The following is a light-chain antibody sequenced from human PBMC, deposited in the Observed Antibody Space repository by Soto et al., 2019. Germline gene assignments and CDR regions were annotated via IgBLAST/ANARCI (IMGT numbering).Light chain of an antibody. CDR3: QQYKTYSYT. J-gene: IGKJ2*01. CDR1: QSVNSW. V-gene: IGKV1-5*03. CDR2: KAS. Sequence: DVQMTQSPSTLSASVGDRVIITCRASQSVNSWLAWYQQKPGKAPKLLIYKASSLESGVPSRFSGSRSGTDFTLTISSLQPDDFATYYCQQYKTYSYTFGQGTKLEIK.